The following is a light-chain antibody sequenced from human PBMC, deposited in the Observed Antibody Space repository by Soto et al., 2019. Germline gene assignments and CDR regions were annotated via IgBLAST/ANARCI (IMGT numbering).Light chain of an antibody. CDR2: GAS. CDR1: QSVSSSY. V-gene: IGKV3-20*01. CDR3: QVYGSSLWT. J-gene: IGKJ1*01. Sequence: ESVFTLAHGPLSLSPGDRATLSCRASQSVSSSYLAWYQQKPGQAPRLLIYGASSRATGIPDRFSGSGSGTDFTLTISRLEPEDFAVYYCQVYGSSLWTFGQGTNVDI.